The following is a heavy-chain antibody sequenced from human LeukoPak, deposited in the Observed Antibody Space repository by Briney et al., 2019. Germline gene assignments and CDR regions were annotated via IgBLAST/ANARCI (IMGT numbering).Heavy chain of an antibody. D-gene: IGHD3-10*01. CDR1: GFTFSSYG. J-gene: IGHJ6*02. V-gene: IGHV3-33*01. Sequence: PGGSLRLPCAASGFTFSSYGMHWVRQAPGKGLEWVAVIWYDGSNKYYADSVKGRFTISRDNSKNTLYLQMNSLRAEDTAAYYCARDRGYGSGSYIYYYYYGMDVWGQGTTVTVSS. CDR3: ARDRGYGSGSYIYYYYYGMDV. CDR2: IWYDGSNK.